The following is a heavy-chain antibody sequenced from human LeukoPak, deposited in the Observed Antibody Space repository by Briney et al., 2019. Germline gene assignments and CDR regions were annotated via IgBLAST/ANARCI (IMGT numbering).Heavy chain of an antibody. CDR1: GGSISSYY. CDR3: ARAPVNYGMDV. J-gene: IGHJ6*02. V-gene: IGHV4-59*08. CDR2: IYYSGST. D-gene: IGHD3-22*01. Sequence: SDTLSLTCTVSGGSISSYYWIWIRQPPAKGLEWIGYIYYSGSTNYNPSLKSRVTISVDTSKHQFSLKLSSVTAADTAVYYCARAPVNYGMDVWGQGTTVTVPS.